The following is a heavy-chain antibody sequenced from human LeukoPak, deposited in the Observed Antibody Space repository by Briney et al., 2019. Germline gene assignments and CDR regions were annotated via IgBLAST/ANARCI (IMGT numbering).Heavy chain of an antibody. CDR2: ISGSGGST. Sequence: PGASLRLSCAASGFTFSSYAMSWVRQAPGKGLEWVSAISGSGGSTYYADSVKGRFTISRDNGKNSLYLQMNNLRAEDTAVYYCARRGLMVRGDDYWGQGTLVTVSS. CDR1: GFTFSSYA. D-gene: IGHD3-10*01. CDR3: ARRGLMVRGDDY. J-gene: IGHJ4*02. V-gene: IGHV3-23*01.